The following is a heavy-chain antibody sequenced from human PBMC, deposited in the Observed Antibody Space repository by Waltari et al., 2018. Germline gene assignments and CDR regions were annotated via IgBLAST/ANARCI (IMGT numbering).Heavy chain of an antibody. D-gene: IGHD6-19*01. Sequence: EVQLVESGGGLVQPGGSLRLSCAASGFTFSSYWMSWVRQAPGKGLEWVANIKQDGSEKYYVDSVKGRFTISRDNAKNSLYLQMNSLRAEDTAVYYCARPRGSGWKDWFDPGAREPWSPSPQ. J-gene: IGHJ5*02. CDR2: IKQDGSEK. CDR1: GFTFSSYW. CDR3: ARPRGSGWKDWFDP. V-gene: IGHV3-7*01.